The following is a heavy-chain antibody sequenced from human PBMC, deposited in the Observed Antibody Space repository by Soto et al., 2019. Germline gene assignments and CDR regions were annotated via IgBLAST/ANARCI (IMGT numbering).Heavy chain of an antibody. J-gene: IGHJ4*02. CDR3: VRGGGYDPFDY. CDR2: ISHLENT. Sequence: SDTLSVTCTVSIASISYGAFSRSGIRQSPGKGLEWIGYISHLENTYFHPSFKSRLTMSIDRSRNQFSLNLSSVTAADRAVYYCVRGGGYDPFDYWGQGVMVTVSS. CDR1: IASISYGAFS. V-gene: IGHV4-30-2*06. D-gene: IGHD5-12*01.